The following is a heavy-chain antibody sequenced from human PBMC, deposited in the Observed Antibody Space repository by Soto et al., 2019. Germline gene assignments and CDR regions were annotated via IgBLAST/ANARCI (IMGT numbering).Heavy chain of an antibody. CDR3: AKDAPGSGWLSDY. J-gene: IGHJ4*02. Sequence: GGSLRLSCAASGFTFSIYAVSWVRQAPGKGLEWVSTITGNGGTSYADFVRGRFTISRDNSKNTLYLQMKSLRAEDTAVYYCAKDAPGSGWLSDYWGQGTLVTVSS. D-gene: IGHD3-22*01. CDR1: GFTFSIYA. V-gene: IGHV3-23*01. CDR2: ITGNGGT.